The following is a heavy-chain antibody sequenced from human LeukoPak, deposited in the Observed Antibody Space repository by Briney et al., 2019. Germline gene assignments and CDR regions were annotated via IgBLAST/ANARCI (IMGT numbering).Heavy chain of an antibody. D-gene: IGHD2-15*01. CDR2: INAGNGNT. J-gene: IGHJ4*02. V-gene: IGHV1-3*03. Sequence: GASVKVSSKASGYTFTTYAMHWVRQAPGQRLEWMGWINAGNGNTKYSQEFQGRVTITRDTSASTAYMELSSLRSEDMAVYYCAIGYCSGGSCYLNFDYWGQGTLVTVSS. CDR1: GYTFTTYA. CDR3: AIGYCSGGSCYLNFDY.